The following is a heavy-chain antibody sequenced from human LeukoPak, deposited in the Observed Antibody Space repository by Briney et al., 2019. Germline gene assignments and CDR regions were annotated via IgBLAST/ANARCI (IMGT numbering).Heavy chain of an antibody. D-gene: IGHD3-9*01. V-gene: IGHV3-21*01. CDR1: GFTFNTYS. Sequence: GGSLRLSCAASGFTFNTYSMNWVRQAPGKGLGWGSSISSSSSYIYYADSVKGRFTVSRDNAKNSLYLQMNSLRAEDTAVYYCARDQPNYDILTGYYPFDYWGQGTLVTVSS. CDR3: ARDQPNYDILTGYYPFDY. J-gene: IGHJ4*02. CDR2: ISSSSSYI.